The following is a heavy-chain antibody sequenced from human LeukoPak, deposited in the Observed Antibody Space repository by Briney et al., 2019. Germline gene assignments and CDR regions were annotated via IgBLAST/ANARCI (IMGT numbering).Heavy chain of an antibody. J-gene: IGHJ4*02. D-gene: IGHD3-22*01. CDR3: AREGDYYDSSGTLDY. V-gene: IGHV4-61*02. Sequence: SETLSLTCTVSGGSISSGSYYWSWIRQPAGKGLGWIGRIYTSGSTNYNPSLKSRVTISVDTSKNQFSLKLSSVTAADTAVYYCAREGDYYDSSGTLDYWGQGTLVTVSS. CDR1: GGSISSGSYY. CDR2: IYTSGST.